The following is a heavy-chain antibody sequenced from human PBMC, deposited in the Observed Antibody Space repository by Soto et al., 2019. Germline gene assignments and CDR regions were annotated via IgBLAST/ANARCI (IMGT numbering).Heavy chain of an antibody. D-gene: IGHD6-6*01. Sequence: SEPLSLTCAVSGYSISSGYYWGWIRQPPGKGLEWIGSIYHSGSTYYNPSLKSRVTISVDTSKNQFSLKLSSVTAADTAVYYCARDLGIAARGVWFDPWGQGTLVPSP. J-gene: IGHJ5*02. CDR3: ARDLGIAARGVWFDP. V-gene: IGHV4-38-2*02. CDR1: GYSISSGYY. CDR2: IYHSGST.